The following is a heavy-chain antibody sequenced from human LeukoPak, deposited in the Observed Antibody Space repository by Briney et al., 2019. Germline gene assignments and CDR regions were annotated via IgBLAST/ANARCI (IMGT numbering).Heavy chain of an antibody. V-gene: IGHV3-21*04. Sequence: PGGSLRLSCAASGSTFSSYSMNWVRQAPGKGLEWVSSISSGSSYIYYGDSVKGRFTISRDNAKNSLYLQMNSLRAGDTAVYYCASGWYYCGGDCYSGSPFDYWGQGTLVTVSS. CDR2: ISSGSSYI. CDR1: GSTFSSYS. CDR3: ASGWYYCGGDCYSGSPFDY. D-gene: IGHD2-21*02. J-gene: IGHJ4*02.